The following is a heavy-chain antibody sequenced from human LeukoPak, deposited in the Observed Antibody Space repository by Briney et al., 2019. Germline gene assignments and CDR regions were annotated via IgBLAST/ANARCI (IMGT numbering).Heavy chain of an antibody. CDR2: IASDGSST. D-gene: IGHD6-19*01. CDR1: GFTFSSYW. CDR3: AKDAGSQQWLVTHYYYYYGMDV. Sequence: GGSLRLSCAASGFTFSSYWMNWVRQAPGRGLVWVSRIASDGSSTTYADSVKGRFSISRDNAKNTLYLQMNSLRVEDTAVYYCAKDAGSQQWLVTHYYYYYGMDVWGRGTTVTVSS. J-gene: IGHJ6*02. V-gene: IGHV3-74*01.